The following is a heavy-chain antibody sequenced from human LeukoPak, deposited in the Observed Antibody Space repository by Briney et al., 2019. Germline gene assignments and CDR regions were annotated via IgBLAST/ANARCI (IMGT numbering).Heavy chain of an antibody. CDR1: GYRFTCYY. CDR3: ARGYCSGDCFTLFDY. Sequence: GASVKVSCKASGYRFTCYYMHWVRQAPGQGLEWMGWINPNSGGTNYAQKFQGRVTMTRDTSISTAYMELSSLRSDDTAVYYCARGYCSGDCFTLFDYWGQGTLVTVSS. J-gene: IGHJ4*02. V-gene: IGHV1-2*02. D-gene: IGHD2-21*02. CDR2: INPNSGGT.